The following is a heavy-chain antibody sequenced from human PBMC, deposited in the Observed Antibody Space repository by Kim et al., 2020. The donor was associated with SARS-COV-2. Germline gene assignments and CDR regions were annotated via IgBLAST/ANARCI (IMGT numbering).Heavy chain of an antibody. J-gene: IGHJ4*02. D-gene: IGHD2-2*02. CDR2: T. Sequence: TYCADAVRCLFTTSRDNAKISMYIQMSRLRAEDTAVYYCTRHDHTVADFDSWGQGTLVTVSS. V-gene: IGHV3-48*03. CDR3: TRHDHTVADFDS.